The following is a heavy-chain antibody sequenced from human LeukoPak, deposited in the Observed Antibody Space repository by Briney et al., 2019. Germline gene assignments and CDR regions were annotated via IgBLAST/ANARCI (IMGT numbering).Heavy chain of an antibody. CDR1: GFTFAGYT. CDR2: ITYDGSTK. CDR3: AKDRSWHGLEY. D-gene: IGHD3-16*02. J-gene: IGHJ4*02. Sequence: GGSLRLSCAASGFTFAGYTVHWVRQAPGKGLEWATLITYDGSTKYYADSVKGRFTISRDNSKNRLYPQMDSLRGEDTAVYYCAKDRSWHGLEYWGQGALVTVSS. V-gene: IGHV3-30*04.